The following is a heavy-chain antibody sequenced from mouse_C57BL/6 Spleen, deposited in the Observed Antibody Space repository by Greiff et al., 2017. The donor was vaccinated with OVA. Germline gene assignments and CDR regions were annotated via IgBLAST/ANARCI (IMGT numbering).Heavy chain of an antibody. CDR1: GYSFTDYN. J-gene: IGHJ3*01. Sequence: EVKLQESGPELVKPGASVKISCKASGYSFTDYNMNWVKQSNGKSLEWIGVINPNYGTTSYNQKFKGKATLTVDQSSSTAYMQLNSLTSEDSAVYYCASSGYSIPWFAYWGQGTLVTVSA. D-gene: IGHD2-5*01. CDR2: INPNYGTT. CDR3: ASSGYSIPWFAY. V-gene: IGHV1-39*01.